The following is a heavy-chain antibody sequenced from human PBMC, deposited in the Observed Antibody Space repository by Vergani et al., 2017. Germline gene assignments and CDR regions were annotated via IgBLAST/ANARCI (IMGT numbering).Heavy chain of an antibody. CDR3: ARRGGGSYLGGTPVVY. CDR1: GYSFTSYW. J-gene: IGHJ4*02. V-gene: IGHV5-51*01. D-gene: IGHD1-26*01. CDR2: IYPGYSDT. Sequence: VQLVQSGAEVKKPGESLKISCKGSGYSFTSYWIGWVRPLPGKGLEWMWIIYPGYSDTRYSPSFPGQVTISADKSIRTAYLQWISLKASDTAMYYCARRGGGSYLGGTPVVYWGQGTLVTVSS.